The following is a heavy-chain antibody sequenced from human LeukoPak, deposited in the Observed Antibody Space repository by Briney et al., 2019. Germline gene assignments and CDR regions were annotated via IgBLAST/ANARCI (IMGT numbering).Heavy chain of an antibody. D-gene: IGHD5-12*01. CDR3: ARGSVYSGQYYFDY. J-gene: IGHJ4*02. CDR1: GGTFSSYA. V-gene: IGHV1-69*04. CDR2: IIPILGIA. Sequence: SVKVSCKASGGTFSSYAISWVRQAPGQGLEWMGRIIPILGIANYAQKFQGRVTITADKSTSTAYMELSSLRSEDTAVYYCARGSVYSGQYYFDYWGQGTLVTVSS.